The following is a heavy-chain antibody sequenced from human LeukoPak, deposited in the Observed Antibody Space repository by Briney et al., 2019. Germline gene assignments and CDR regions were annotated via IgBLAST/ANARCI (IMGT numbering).Heavy chain of an antibody. CDR1: GFTFSSYW. Sequence: SGGSLRLSCAASGFTFSSYWMSWVRQAPGKGLEWVANIKQDGSEKYYVDSVKGRFTIPRDNAKNSLYLQMNSLRAEDTAVYYCARGDSSGPYYYYGMDVWGQGTTVTVSS. CDR3: ARGDSSGPYYYYGMDV. J-gene: IGHJ6*02. V-gene: IGHV3-7*01. CDR2: IKQDGSEK. D-gene: IGHD6-19*01.